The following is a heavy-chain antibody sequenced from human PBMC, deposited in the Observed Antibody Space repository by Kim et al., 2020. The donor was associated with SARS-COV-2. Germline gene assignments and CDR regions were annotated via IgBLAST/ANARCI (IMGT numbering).Heavy chain of an antibody. CDR3: ATAHTVYGDYAAYYYYYGMDV. V-gene: IGHV1-24*01. CDR1: RYTLTELS. CDR2: FDPEDGET. J-gene: IGHJ6*02. Sequence: ASVKVSCKVSRYTLTELSMHWVRQAPGKGLEWMGGFDPEDGETIYAQKFQGRVTMTEDTSTDTAYMELSSLRSEDTAVYYCATAHTVYGDYAAYYYYYGMDVWGQGTTVTVSS. D-gene: IGHD4-17*01.